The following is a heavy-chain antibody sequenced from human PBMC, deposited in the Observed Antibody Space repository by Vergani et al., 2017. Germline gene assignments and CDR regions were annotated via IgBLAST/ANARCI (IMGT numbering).Heavy chain of an antibody. CDR3: TSRLLGAPVES. J-gene: IGHJ4*02. CDR2: ISGSGGST. V-gene: IGHV3-23*01. CDR1: GFTFSSYA. D-gene: IGHD1-26*01. Sequence: EVQLLESGGGLVQPGGSLRLSCAASGFTFSSYAMSWVRQAPGKGLEWVSAISGSGGSTYYADSVKGRFTISRDNSKNTLYLRINSLRAGDTAVYYCTSRLLGAPVESWGQGTLVIVSS.